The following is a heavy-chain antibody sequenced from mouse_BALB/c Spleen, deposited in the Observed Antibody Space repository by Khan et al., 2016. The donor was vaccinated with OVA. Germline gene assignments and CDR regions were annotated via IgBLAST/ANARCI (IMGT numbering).Heavy chain of an antibody. CDR1: GYTFTSYW. CDR3: ARSYYCGSGLYAMDY. Sequence: DLVMPGAAVTLSCKASGYTFTSYWINWIKQRPGQGLEWIGRIAPGSGSTSSNDMFKGKATLTVDASSSTAYIQLSSLSSEDSAVYFCARSYYCGSGLYAMDYWGQGTSVTVSS. V-gene: IGHV1S41*01. CDR2: IAPGSGST. J-gene: IGHJ4*01. D-gene: IGHD1-1*01.